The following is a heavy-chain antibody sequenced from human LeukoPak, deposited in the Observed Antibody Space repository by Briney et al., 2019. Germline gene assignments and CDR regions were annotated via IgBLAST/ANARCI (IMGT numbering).Heavy chain of an antibody. V-gene: IGHV5-10-1*01. Sequence: PGESLKISCKGFGYSFMSYWITWVRQLPGKGLEWMGRIDPSDSYTRYSPSFQGHVTISADKSISAAYLQWSSLKASDTAMYYCARTLGYSNGYYDYWGQGTQVTVSS. CDR1: GYSFMSYW. D-gene: IGHD5-18*01. CDR3: ARTLGYSNGYYDY. J-gene: IGHJ4*02. CDR2: IDPSDSYT.